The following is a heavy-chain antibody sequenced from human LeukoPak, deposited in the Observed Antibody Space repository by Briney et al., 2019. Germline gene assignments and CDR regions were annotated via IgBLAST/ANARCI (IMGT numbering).Heavy chain of an antibody. V-gene: IGHV1-2*02. CDR2: INPNSGGA. CDR1: GYTFTGYY. CDR3: ARLAAGYCRGGSCSVYDY. D-gene: IGHD2-15*01. Sequence: ASVKVSCMASGYTFTGYYMHWVRQAPGRGREWMGWINPNSGGANYSQKFQGRVTMTRDRSISTDSMELSRLRSDATAVYFCARLAAGYCRGGSCSVYDYWGQGTLVTVSS. J-gene: IGHJ4*02.